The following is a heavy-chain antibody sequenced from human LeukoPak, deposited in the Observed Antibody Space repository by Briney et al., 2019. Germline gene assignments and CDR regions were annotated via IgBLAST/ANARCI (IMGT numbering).Heavy chain of an antibody. Sequence: GGSLRLSCAASGFTFSNAWMSWVRQAPGKGLEWVGRIKSKTDGGTTDYAAPVKGRFTISRDDSKNTLYLQMNSLKTEDTAVYYCARLGDRQILEYWGQGTLVTVSS. CDR2: IKSKTDGGTT. J-gene: IGHJ4*02. V-gene: IGHV3-15*01. D-gene: IGHD4-17*01. CDR3: ARLGDRQILEY. CDR1: GFTFSNAW.